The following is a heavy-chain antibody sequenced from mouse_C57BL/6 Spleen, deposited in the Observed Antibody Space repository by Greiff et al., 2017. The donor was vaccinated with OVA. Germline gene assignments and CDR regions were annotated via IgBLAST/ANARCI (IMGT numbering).Heavy chain of an antibody. V-gene: IGHV1-82*01. CDR1: GYAFSSSW. J-gene: IGHJ3*01. CDR3: APYCYGSSAWFAY. Sequence: VQLQESGPELVKPGASVKISCKASGYAFSSSWMNWVKQRPGKGLEWIGRIYPGVGDTNYNGKFKGKATLTADKSSSTAYMQLSSLTSEDSAVYFCAPYCYGSSAWFAYWGKGTLVTVSA. D-gene: IGHD1-1*01. CDR2: IYPGVGDT.